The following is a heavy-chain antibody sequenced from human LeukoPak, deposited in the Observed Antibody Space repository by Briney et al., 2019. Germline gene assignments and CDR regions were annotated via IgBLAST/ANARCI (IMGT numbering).Heavy chain of an antibody. CDR3: ARAPGPQDYYFDY. J-gene: IGHJ4*02. V-gene: IGHV3-30*01. CDR1: GFTFSSYA. Sequence: GGSLRLSCAASGFTFSSYAMHWVRQAPGKGLEWEAVISYDGSNKYYADSVKGRFTISRDNSKNTLYLQMNSLRAEDTAVYYCARAPGPQDYYFDYWGQGTLVTVSS. CDR2: ISYDGSNK.